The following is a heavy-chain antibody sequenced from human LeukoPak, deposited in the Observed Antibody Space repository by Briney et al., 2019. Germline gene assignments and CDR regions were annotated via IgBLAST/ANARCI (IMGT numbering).Heavy chain of an antibody. CDR1: GGTFSSYA. D-gene: IGHD5-24*01. CDR3: ASDLDGYNYGGGDY. V-gene: IGHV1-69*13. Sequence: ASVKVSCKASGGTFSSYAISWVRQAPGQGLEWMGGIIPIFGTANYAQKFQGRVTITADESTSTAYMELSSLRSEDTAVYYCASDLDGYNYGGGDYWGQGTLVTVSS. CDR2: IIPIFGTA. J-gene: IGHJ4*02.